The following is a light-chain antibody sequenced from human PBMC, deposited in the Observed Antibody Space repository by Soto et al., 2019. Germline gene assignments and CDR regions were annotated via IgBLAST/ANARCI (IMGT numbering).Light chain of an antibody. Sequence: QSVLTQPASVSGSPGQSITISCTGTSSDVGAYNYVSWYQHHPGNATKLMIYDVSNRPSGVSNRFSGSKSGNTASLTISWLQAEDEADYYCSSYTSSSTYVFGTGTKVTVL. J-gene: IGLJ1*01. CDR1: SSDVGAYNY. CDR3: SSYTSSSTYV. CDR2: DVS. V-gene: IGLV2-14*03.